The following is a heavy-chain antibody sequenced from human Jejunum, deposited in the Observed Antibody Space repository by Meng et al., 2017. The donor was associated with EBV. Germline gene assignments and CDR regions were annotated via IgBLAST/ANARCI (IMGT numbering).Heavy chain of an antibody. CDR2: VFNRGSS. Sequence: QVQLQESGPGLVKPSETLSLTCTVSGASISDYNWSWIRQSPGKGLEWIGFVFNRGSSNYNPSLRSRVAMSLDTSRNKFYLKLNSVTAADTAVYYCARDRGTAREFDIWGQGTLVTVSS. CDR1: GASISDYN. CDR3: ARDRGTAREFDI. D-gene: IGHD3-10*01. V-gene: IGHV4-59*01. J-gene: IGHJ4*02.